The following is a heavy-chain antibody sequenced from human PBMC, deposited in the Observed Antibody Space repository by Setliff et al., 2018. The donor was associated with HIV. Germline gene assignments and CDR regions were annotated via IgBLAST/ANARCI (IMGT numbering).Heavy chain of an antibody. CDR1: GGSITTGSYY. CDR3: ARGSSWQYYYYYYMDV. J-gene: IGHJ6*03. CDR2: IYASDSSGST. D-gene: IGHD6-13*01. Sequence: SETLSLTCTVSGGSITTGSYYWSWIRQPAGQGLEWIGHIYASDSSGSTNYNPSLKSRVTISLDMSKNQFSLKLSSVTAADTAVYYCARGSSWQYYYYYYMDVWGKGTTVTVSS. V-gene: IGHV4-61*10.